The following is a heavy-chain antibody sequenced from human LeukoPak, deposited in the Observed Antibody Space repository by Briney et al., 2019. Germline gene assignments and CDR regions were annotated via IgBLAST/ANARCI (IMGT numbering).Heavy chain of an antibody. Sequence: GGSLRLSCAASGFTFSSYGMHWVRQAPGKGLEWVAFIRYDGSNKYYADSVKGRFTISRDNSKNTLCLQMNSLRAEDTAVYYCARVDLYYGSGSYYPPDYWGQGTLVTVSS. V-gene: IGHV3-30*02. CDR3: ARVDLYYGSGSYYPPDY. J-gene: IGHJ4*02. CDR2: IRYDGSNK. D-gene: IGHD3-10*01. CDR1: GFTFSSYG.